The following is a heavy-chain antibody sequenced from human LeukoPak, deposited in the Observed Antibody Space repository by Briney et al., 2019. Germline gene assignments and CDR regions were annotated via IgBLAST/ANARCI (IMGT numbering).Heavy chain of an antibody. CDR2: IRYDGSNK. J-gene: IGHJ4*02. D-gene: IGHD3-10*01. CDR3: AKLDGSGAGSSRPPIDY. Sequence: GGSLRLSCAASGFTFSSYGIHWVRQAPGKGMELVAFIRYDGSNKYYADSVKGRFTISRDNSKNMLYLQIKSLGAEDTAIYYCAKLDGSGAGSSRPPIDYWGQGSLVTVSS. CDR1: GFTFSSYG. V-gene: IGHV3-30*02.